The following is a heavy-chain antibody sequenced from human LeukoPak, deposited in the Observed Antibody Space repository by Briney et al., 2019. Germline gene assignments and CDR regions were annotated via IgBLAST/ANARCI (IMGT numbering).Heavy chain of an antibody. D-gene: IGHD6-13*01. V-gene: IGHV3-23*01. CDR2: ISGSGGST. CDR3: AKDGGAAAGPDFDY. J-gene: IGHJ4*02. Sequence: GGSLRLSCAASGFTFISYAMGWVRQAPGKGLEWVSVISGSGGSTYYADSVKGRFTISRDNSKNTLYLQMNSLRAEDTAVYYCAKDGGAAAGPDFDYWGQGTLVTVSS. CDR1: GFTFISYA.